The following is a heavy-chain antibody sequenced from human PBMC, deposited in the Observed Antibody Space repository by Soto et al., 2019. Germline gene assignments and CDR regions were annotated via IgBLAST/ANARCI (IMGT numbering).Heavy chain of an antibody. J-gene: IGHJ6*02. V-gene: IGHV4-34*01. Sequence: TSETLSLTCAVYGGSFSGYYWSWIRQPPGKGLEWIGEINHSGSTNYNPSLKSRVTISVDTSKNQFSLKLSSVTAADTAVYYCARERRQYYYGSGSYSYYYYGMDVWGQGTTVTVSS. CDR3: ARERRQYYYGSGSYSYYYYGMDV. CDR2: INHSGST. CDR1: GGSFSGYY. D-gene: IGHD3-10*01.